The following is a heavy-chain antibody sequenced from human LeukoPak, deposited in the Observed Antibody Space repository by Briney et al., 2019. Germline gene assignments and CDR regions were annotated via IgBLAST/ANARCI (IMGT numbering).Heavy chain of an antibody. CDR3: ARDIAAAGIDY. Sequence: RGSLRLSCAASGFTVSSNYMSWVRQAPGKGLEWVSVIYSGGSTYYADSVKGRFTISRDNSKNTLYLQMNSLRAEDTAVYYCARDIAAAGIDYWGQGTLVTVSS. CDR2: IYSGGST. J-gene: IGHJ4*02. D-gene: IGHD6-13*01. CDR1: GFTVSSNY. V-gene: IGHV3-66*01.